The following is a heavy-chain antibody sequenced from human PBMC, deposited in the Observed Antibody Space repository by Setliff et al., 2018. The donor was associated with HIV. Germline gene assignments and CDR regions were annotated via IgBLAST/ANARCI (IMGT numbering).Heavy chain of an antibody. CDR3: ARAISAAGIAPFDF. V-gene: IGHV4-59*11. J-gene: IGHJ4*02. CDR2: ISFSVTT. D-gene: IGHD6-13*01. Sequence: SETLSLTCTVSGASISSHYWSWIRQPPGKGLEWIGYISFSVTTNYNPSLKSRVTISVDTSKNQFSLNLNSVTAADTAVYYCARAISAAGIAPFDFWGQGTLVTVSS. CDR1: GASISSHY.